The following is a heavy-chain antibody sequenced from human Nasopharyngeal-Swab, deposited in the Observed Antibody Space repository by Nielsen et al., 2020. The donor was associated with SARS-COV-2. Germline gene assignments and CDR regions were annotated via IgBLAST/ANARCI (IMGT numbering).Heavy chain of an antibody. D-gene: IGHD4-17*01. CDR2: RAKRESYT. CDR3: ARRTGDSTLGDAFDI. Sequence: QRPGKGREWMGLRAKRESYTNYSPSFQGHVTISADKSITTAYTQWSSLKASDTAMYYCARRTGDSTLGDAFDIWGQGTMVTVSS. V-gene: IGHV5-10-1*01. J-gene: IGHJ3*02.